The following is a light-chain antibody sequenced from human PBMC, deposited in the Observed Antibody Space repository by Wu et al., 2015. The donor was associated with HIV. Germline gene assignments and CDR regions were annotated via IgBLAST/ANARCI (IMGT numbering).Light chain of an antibody. J-gene: IGKJ5*01. Sequence: EIVLRQFPSTQSLSPGERALFSCRASQRLSSRSLAWYQQKRGQPSRLLISGASIRATGIPDKFSGAGAGTDFSLIISGLEPEDSAVYYCQQYGDSPITFGQGTRLEIK. CDR3: QQYGDSPIT. CDR1: QRLSSRS. V-gene: IGKV3-20*01. CDR2: GAS.